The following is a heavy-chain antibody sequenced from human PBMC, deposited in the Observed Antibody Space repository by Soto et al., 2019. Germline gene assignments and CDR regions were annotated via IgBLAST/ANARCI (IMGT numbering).Heavy chain of an antibody. CDR3: AKDYYDSTHYYFDY. V-gene: IGHV3-23*01. CDR2: ISGSGGST. J-gene: IGHJ4*02. D-gene: IGHD3-22*01. CDR1: GFTFSSYA. Sequence: SGGSLRLSCAASGFTFSSYAMSWVRQAPGKGLEWVSAISGSGGSTYYADSVKGRFTISRDNSKNTLYLQMNSLRAEDTAVYYCAKDYYDSTHYYFDYWGQGTLVTVSS.